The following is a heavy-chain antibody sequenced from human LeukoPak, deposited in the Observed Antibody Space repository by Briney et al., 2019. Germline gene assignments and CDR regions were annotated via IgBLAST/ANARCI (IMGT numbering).Heavy chain of an antibody. J-gene: IGHJ4*02. V-gene: IGHV4-59*08. CDR3: ARIYSGDVYFDY. D-gene: IGHD2-21*02. CDR1: GGSISSYY. Sequence: SETLSLTCTVSGGSISSYYWSWIRQPPGKGLEWIGYIYYSGSTNYNPSLKSRVTISVDTSKNQFSLKLSSVTAADTAVYFCARIYSGDVYFDYWGQGTLVTVSS. CDR2: IYYSGST.